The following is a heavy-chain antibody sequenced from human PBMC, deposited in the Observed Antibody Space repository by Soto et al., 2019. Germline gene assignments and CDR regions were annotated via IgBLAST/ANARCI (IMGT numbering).Heavy chain of an antibody. Sequence: SSETLSLTCTVSGGSIRTYYWSWIRQPPGKGLEWIGYIYYSGSTNYNPSLKSRVTISVDTSKNQFSLKLSSVTAADTAVYYCAGLRQQLDKNFDYWGQGTLVTVSS. CDR3: AGLRQQLDKNFDY. D-gene: IGHD6-13*01. CDR2: IYYSGST. CDR1: GGSIRTYY. J-gene: IGHJ4*02. V-gene: IGHV4-59*08.